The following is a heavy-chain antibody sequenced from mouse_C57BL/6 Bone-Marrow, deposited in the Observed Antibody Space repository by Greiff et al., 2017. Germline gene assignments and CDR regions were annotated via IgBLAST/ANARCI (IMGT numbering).Heavy chain of an antibody. J-gene: IGHJ3*01. V-gene: IGHV5-17*01. D-gene: IGHD1-1*01. CDR1: GFTFSDYG. CDR2: ISSGSSTI. CDR3: AREYYGSSAWFAY. Sequence: EVMLVESGGGLVKPGGSLKLSCAASGFTFSDYGMHWVRQAPEKGLEWVAYISSGSSTIYYADTVKGRVTISRDNAKNTLFLQMTSLRSEDTAMYYCAREYYGSSAWFAYWGQGTLVTVSA.